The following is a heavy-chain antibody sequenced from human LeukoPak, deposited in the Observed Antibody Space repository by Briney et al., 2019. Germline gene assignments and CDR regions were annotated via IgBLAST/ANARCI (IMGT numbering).Heavy chain of an antibody. Sequence: GGSLRLSCEASGFTFTTYSMTWVRQAPGKGLEWVSIISSGSSAIFSADALKGRFTISRDDAKNLLYLDMNSLRAEDTAVYYCASRSGSYYILSWGQGTLVTVSS. CDR1: GFTFTTYS. CDR3: ASRSGSYYILS. CDR2: ISSGSSAI. V-gene: IGHV3-21*04. J-gene: IGHJ5*02. D-gene: IGHD1-26*01.